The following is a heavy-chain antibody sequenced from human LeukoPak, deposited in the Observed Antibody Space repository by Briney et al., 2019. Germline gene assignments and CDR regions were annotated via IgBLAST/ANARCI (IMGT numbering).Heavy chain of an antibody. Sequence: GGSLRLSCAASGFTFSSYAMHWVRQAPGKGLEWVAVISYDGSNKYYADSVKGRFTISRDNSKNTLYLQMNSLRAEDTAVYYCAREGLIVGATYGMDVWGQGTTVTVSS. D-gene: IGHD1-26*01. CDR1: GFTFSSYA. CDR2: ISYDGSNK. V-gene: IGHV3-30*04. CDR3: AREGLIVGATYGMDV. J-gene: IGHJ6*02.